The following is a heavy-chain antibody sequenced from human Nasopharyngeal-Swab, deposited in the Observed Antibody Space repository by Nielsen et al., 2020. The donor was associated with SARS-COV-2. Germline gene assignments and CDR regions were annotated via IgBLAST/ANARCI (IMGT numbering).Heavy chain of an antibody. J-gene: IGHJ5*02. D-gene: IGHD3-16*02. CDR1: GGSFSSYS. CDR3: PRLRSPEIRLGQLSFSS. Sequence: SVKVSCKPSGGSFSSYSITWVRQAPGQGLEWVGGIIPMYGTKKYAQKFQGRVTITADKSTSTAYMELSGLMSEDTAVYFCPRLRSPEIRLGQLSFSSWGQGTLVTVSS. V-gene: IGHV1-69*06. CDR2: IIPMYGTK.